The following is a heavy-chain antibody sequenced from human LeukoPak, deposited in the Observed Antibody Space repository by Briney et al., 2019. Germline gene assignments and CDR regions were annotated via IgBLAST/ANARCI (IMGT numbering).Heavy chain of an antibody. V-gene: IGHV3-23*01. J-gene: IGHJ4*02. CDR1: GFTFSSYA. Sequence: GGPLRPSCAASGFTFSSYAMTWVRQAPGKGLEWVSGISGSGGSTYYADSVKGRFTISRDNSKNTLYLQMNSLRAEDTAVYYCAKDLRAVAGYYFDYWGQGTLVTVSS. D-gene: IGHD6-19*01. CDR2: ISGSGGST. CDR3: AKDLRAVAGYYFDY.